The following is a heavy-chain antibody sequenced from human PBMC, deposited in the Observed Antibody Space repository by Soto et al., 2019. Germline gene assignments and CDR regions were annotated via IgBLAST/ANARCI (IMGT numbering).Heavy chain of an antibody. V-gene: IGHV3-7*01. CDR1: GFTFSTYW. CDR2: INQDGSEK. CDR3: SRSLDS. J-gene: IGHJ4*02. Sequence: PGGSLRLSCAASGFTFSTYWVDWVRQTPGKGLEWVANINQDGSEKNYVDSVKGRFTISRDNAQNTLYLQMNSLTAEDSALYYCSRSLDSWGQGTLVTVS.